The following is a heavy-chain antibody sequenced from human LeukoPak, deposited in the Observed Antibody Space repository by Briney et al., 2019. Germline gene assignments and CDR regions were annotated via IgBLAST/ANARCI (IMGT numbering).Heavy chain of an antibody. Sequence: SVKVSCKASGGTFSRYAISWVRQAPGQGLEWMGGIIPMFRTVNYAQKFQGRVTITADESTSTAYMELTSLRSEDTAVYYCARDATLYDSRAYYYLWWGQGTLVTASS. CDR3: ARDATLYDSRAYYYLW. D-gene: IGHD3-22*01. CDR1: GGTFSRYA. J-gene: IGHJ4*02. CDR2: IIPMFRTV. V-gene: IGHV1-69*13.